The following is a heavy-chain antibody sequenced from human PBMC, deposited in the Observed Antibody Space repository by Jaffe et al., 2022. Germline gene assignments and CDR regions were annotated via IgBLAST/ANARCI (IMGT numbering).Heavy chain of an antibody. Sequence: QLQLQESGPGLVKPSETLSLTCTVSGGSISSSSYYWGWIRQPPGKGLEWIGSIYYSGSTYYNPSLKSRVTISVDTSKNQFSLKLSSVTAADTAVYYCARRVIVVVPAAKLGWFDPWGQGTLVTVSS. CDR1: GGSISSSSYY. CDR3: ARRVIVVVPAAKLGWFDP. J-gene: IGHJ5*02. D-gene: IGHD2-2*01. V-gene: IGHV4-39*01. CDR2: IYYSGST.